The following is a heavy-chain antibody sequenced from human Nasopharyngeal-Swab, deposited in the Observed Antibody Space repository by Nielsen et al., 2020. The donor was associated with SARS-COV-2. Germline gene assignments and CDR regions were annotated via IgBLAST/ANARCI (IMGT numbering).Heavy chain of an antibody. J-gene: IGHJ4*02. Sequence: GASLQISCAASGFTFSSYWMSWVRQAPGKGLEWVAYIKEDGSEKYFVDSVKGRFTVSRDNAKNSLYLQMNSLRAEDTAVYYCARDYTRFDYWGQGTLVTVSS. D-gene: IGHD3-16*01. CDR1: GFTFSSYW. CDR3: ARDYTRFDY. V-gene: IGHV3-7*05. CDR2: IKEDGSEK.